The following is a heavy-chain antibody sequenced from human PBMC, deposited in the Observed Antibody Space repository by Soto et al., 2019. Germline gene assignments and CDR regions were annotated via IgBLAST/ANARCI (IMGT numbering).Heavy chain of an antibody. Sequence: ASVKVSCKASGYTFTGYYMHWVRQAPGQGLEWMGWINPNSGGTNYAQKFQGWVTMTRDTSISTAYMELSRLRSDDTAVYYCARGSPPNYYGSGSYYFDYWGQGTLVTVSS. CDR2: INPNSGGT. V-gene: IGHV1-2*04. CDR3: ARGSPPNYYGSGSYYFDY. CDR1: GYTFTGYY. J-gene: IGHJ4*02. D-gene: IGHD3-10*01.